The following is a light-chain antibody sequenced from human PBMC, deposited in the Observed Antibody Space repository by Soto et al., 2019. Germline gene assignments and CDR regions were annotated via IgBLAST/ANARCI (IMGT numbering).Light chain of an antibody. CDR2: EDN. V-gene: IGLV2-23*01. CDR3: CSYAGTNTFV. CDR1: SSDVGSYNL. Sequence: QSALTQPASVSGSPGQSITISCTGTSSDVGSYNLVSWYQQQPGKAPKLMIYEDNKRPSGVSNRFSGSKSANTASLTISGLQTEDEADYYFCSYAGTNTFVFGTGTKLTVL. J-gene: IGLJ1*01.